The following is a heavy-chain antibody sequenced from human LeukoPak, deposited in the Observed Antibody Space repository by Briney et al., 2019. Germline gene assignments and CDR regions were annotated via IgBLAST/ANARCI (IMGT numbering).Heavy chain of an antibody. V-gene: IGHV5-51*01. J-gene: IGHJ4*02. Sequence: GESLKISCKGSGYSFTSYWIGWVREMPGKSLEWMGIIYPGDSDTRYSPSFQGQVTISADKSISTAYLQWSRLKASDTAMYYCARRGIVGAIKYYFDYWGQGNLVTVSS. CDR1: GYSFTSYW. D-gene: IGHD1-26*01. CDR2: IYPGDSDT. CDR3: ARRGIVGAIKYYFDY.